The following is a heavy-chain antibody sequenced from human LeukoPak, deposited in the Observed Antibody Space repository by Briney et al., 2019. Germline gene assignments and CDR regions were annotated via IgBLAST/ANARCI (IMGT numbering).Heavy chain of an antibody. J-gene: IGHJ3*02. CDR2: ISGSGGST. D-gene: IGHD3-22*01. CDR3: AKAGEWLLPPPNAFDI. Sequence: GGSLRLSCAASGFTFSSYAMSWVRQAPGKGLEWVSAISGSGGSTYYADSVKGRFTISRDNSKNPLYLQMNSLRAEDTAVYYCAKAGEWLLPPPNAFDIWGQGTMVTVSS. CDR1: GFTFSSYA. V-gene: IGHV3-23*01.